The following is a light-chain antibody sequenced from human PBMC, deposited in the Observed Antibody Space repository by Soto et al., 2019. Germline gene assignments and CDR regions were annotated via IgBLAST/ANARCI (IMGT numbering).Light chain of an antibody. V-gene: IGKV3-20*01. CDR2: GAS. CDR3: QQYGSSPRT. J-gene: IGKJ1*01. Sequence: EIVLTQSPGTLSLSPGERATLSCRASQSVSSSYLAWYQQKLGKAPRLLIYGASSRATDIPDRFSGSGSGTDFTLTISRLEPEDFEVYYCQQYGSSPRTFGQGTKV. CDR1: QSVSSSY.